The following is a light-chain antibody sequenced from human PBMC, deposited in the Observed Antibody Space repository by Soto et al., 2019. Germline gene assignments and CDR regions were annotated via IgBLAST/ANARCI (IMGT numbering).Light chain of an antibody. CDR2: AAS. Sequence: DTQMTQSPSSLSASVGDTITINCRASQSVSKYLSWYQHTLGKAPQLLIYAASSLYSVIPSRFSGSGPGTYFTLTISNVQPEDSATYYCHQTYTSPGTFGQGTKVEIK. CDR3: HQTYTSPGT. J-gene: IGKJ1*01. V-gene: IGKV1-39*01. CDR1: QSVSKY.